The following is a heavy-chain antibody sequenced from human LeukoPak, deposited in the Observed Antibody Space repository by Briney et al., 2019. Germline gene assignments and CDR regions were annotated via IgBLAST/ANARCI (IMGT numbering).Heavy chain of an antibody. CDR2: LSGSGGST. CDR3: AKGGGVAGTSY. Sequence: GGSLRLSCAASGFTFSSYAMSWVRQAPGKGLEWVSALSGSGGSTYYADSVKGRFTISRDNSKNTLYLQMNSLRAEDTAVYYCAKGGGVAGTSYWGQGTLITVSS. D-gene: IGHD6-19*01. CDR1: GFTFSSYA. J-gene: IGHJ4*02. V-gene: IGHV3-23*01.